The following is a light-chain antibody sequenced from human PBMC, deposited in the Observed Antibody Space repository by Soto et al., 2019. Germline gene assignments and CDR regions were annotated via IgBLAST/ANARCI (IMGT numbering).Light chain of an antibody. CDR1: QKVTGAF. CDR3: HQYGTSPQT. Sequence: EIVLTQSPGTLSLSPGERATLTCRASQKVTGAFLAWYQQKPGQAPRLLIYGASSRATGIPDRFSGSGSVTDFTLTVSRLEPEDFAVYYCHQYGTSPQTFGQGTKVDVK. J-gene: IGKJ1*01. CDR2: GAS. V-gene: IGKV3-20*01.